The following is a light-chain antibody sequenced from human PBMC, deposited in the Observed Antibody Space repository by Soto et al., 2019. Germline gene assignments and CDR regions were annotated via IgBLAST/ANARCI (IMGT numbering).Light chain of an antibody. CDR2: EDN. CDR3: QSYDGGIRV. J-gene: IGLJ3*02. V-gene: IGLV6-57*04. Sequence: NFMLTQPHSVSESPGKTVTISCTRSSGSIASNFVQWYQQRPGSAPTIVIYEDNRRPSGVPDRFSGSIDSSSTSASLTISGLQTEDEADDYCQSYDGGIRVFGGGTKLTVL. CDR1: SGSIASNF.